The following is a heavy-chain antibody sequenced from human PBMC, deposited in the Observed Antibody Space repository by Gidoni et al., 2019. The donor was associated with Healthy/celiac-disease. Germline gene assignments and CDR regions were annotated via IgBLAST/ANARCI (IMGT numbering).Heavy chain of an antibody. CDR1: GYTFTSYY. CDR3: ARDPGSFTVRVYFDY. D-gene: IGHD4-17*01. V-gene: IGHV1-46*01. Sequence: QVQLVQSGAEVKKPGASVKVSCKASGYTFTSYYMHWVRQAPGQGLEWMGIINPSGGSTSYAQKFQGRVTMTRDTSTSTVYMELSSLRSEDTAVYYCARDPGSFTVRVYFDYWGQGTLVTVSS. J-gene: IGHJ4*02. CDR2: INPSGGST.